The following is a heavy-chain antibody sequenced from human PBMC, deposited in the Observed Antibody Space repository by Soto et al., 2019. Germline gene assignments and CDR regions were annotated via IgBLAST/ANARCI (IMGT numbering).Heavy chain of an antibody. V-gene: IGHV3-49*03. CDR1: GFTFGDYA. J-gene: IGHJ3*02. CDR2: IRSTAYCGTT. D-gene: IGHD6-19*01. CDR3: PLHSSIALAVAFDT. Sequence: GSLRLSCTASGFTFGDYAMSWFRQAPGKGLEWVGFIRSTAYCGTTEYAASVKGRFTISRDDSKSIAYLQMNSLKTEDTAVYYFPLHSSIALAVAFDTWRERTRVTV.